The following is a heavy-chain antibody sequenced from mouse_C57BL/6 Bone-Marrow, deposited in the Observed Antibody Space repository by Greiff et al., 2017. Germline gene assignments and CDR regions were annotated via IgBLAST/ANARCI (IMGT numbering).Heavy chain of an antibody. CDR2: INPGNGGT. CDR3: ARSRVRGGWFAY. V-gene: IGHV1-53*01. D-gene: IGHD3-3*01. Sequence: QVQLQQPGTELVKPGASVKLSCKASGYTFTSYWMHWVKQRPGQGLEWIGNINPGNGGTTYNEKFKSKATLTVDKSSSTAYMQLSSLTSEDSAVDYCARSRVRGGWFAYWGEGTLVTVSA. CDR1: GYTFTSYW. J-gene: IGHJ3*01.